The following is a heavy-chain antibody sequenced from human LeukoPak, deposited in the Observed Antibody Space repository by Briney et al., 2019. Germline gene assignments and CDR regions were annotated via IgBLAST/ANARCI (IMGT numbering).Heavy chain of an antibody. J-gene: IGHJ4*02. CDR3: VAVQFARAMSFDY. Sequence: GGSLRLSCAVSGLTLINAWMTSVRRAPGKGLEWVGRIKSNSDGGTTDYAAPVKGRFTVSRDDSKHTLVLQMNSLKTEDTALIDSVAVQFARAMSFDYWGQGALVTVSS. D-gene: IGHD3-10*01. CDR2: IKSNSDGGTT. CDR1: GLTLINAW. V-gene: IGHV3-15*01.